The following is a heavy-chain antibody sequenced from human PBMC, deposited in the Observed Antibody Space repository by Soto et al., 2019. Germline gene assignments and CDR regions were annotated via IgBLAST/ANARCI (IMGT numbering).Heavy chain of an antibody. CDR2: IKSKNDGGAT. J-gene: IGHJ3*02. V-gene: IGHV3-15*07. D-gene: IGHD2-8*01. Sequence: LRLSCAASGLTFNNAWMNWVRQAPGKGLEWVGRIKSKNDGGATEYSAPVKDRFTISRDDSKNTLYLQMNSLKTEDTAVYYCTTDAQWGIWGQGTMVTLSS. CDR1: GLTFNNAW. CDR3: TTDAQWGI.